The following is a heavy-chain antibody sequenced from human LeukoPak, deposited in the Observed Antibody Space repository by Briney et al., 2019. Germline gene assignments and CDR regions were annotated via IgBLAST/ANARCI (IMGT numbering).Heavy chain of an antibody. CDR2: IYYSGST. CDR3: ARVMGSSSKSYYMDV. Sequence: PSETLSLTCTVSGGSISSYYWSWIRQPPGKGLEWIGYIYYSGSTNYNPSLKSRVTISVDTSKNQFSLKLSSVTAADTAVYYCARVMGSSSKSYYMDVWGKGTTVTVSS. J-gene: IGHJ6*03. D-gene: IGHD6-13*01. CDR1: GGSISSYY. V-gene: IGHV4-59*01.